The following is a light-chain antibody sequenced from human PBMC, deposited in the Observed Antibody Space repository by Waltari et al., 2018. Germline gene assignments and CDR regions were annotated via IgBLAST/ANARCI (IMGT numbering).Light chain of an antibody. J-gene: IGLJ1*01. CDR3: CSYAGGSTYV. CDR1: SSDVGSYNL. Sequence: QSALTQPAPVSGSPGQSITISCTGTSSDVGSYNLVPWYQQHPGKAPKLMIYEGSKRPSGVSNRFSASKSGNTASLTISGLQAEDEADYYCCSYAGGSTYVFGTGTKVTVL. CDR2: EGS. V-gene: IGLV2-23*01.